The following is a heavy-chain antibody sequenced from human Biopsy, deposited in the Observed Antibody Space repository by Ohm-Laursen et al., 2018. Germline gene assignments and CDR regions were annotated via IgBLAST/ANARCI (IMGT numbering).Heavy chain of an antibody. J-gene: IGHJ4*02. Sequence: QTLSLTCAVSGDSVSSNRAAWNWIRQSPSRGLEWLGRTFYRAKWYTDFAVSVKSRITLTPDPSTNQFSLQLNSVTPDDTAVYYCARSGSDSLNYYFDFWGQGTLVTVSS. D-gene: IGHD2-21*02. CDR3: ARSGSDSLNYYFDF. V-gene: IGHV6-1*01. CDR1: GDSVSSNRAA. CDR2: TFYRAKWYT.